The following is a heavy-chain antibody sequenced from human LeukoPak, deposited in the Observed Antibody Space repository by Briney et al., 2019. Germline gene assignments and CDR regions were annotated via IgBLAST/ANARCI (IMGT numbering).Heavy chain of an antibody. J-gene: IGHJ4*02. D-gene: IGHD3-10*01. V-gene: IGHV3-33*06. CDR2: IWYDGSNK. CDR1: GFTFSSYG. CDR3: AKDQVSYYGSGSYYNQDY. Sequence: GGSLRLSCAASGFTFSSYGMHWVRQAPGKGLEWVAVIWYDGSNKYYADSVKGRFTISRDNSKNTLYPQMNSLRAEDTAVYYCAKDQVSYYGSGSYYNQDYWGQGTLVTVSS.